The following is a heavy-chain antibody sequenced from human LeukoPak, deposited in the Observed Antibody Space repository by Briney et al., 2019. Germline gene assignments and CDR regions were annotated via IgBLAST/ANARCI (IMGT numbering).Heavy chain of an antibody. D-gene: IGHD3-22*01. CDR1: GFTFSSYS. CDR3: ARDSTMIVVVSPPAFDI. V-gene: IGHV3-21*01. CDR2: ISSSSSYI. Sequence: IPGGSLRLSCAASGFTFSSYSMNWVRQAPGKGLEWVSSISSSSSYIYYADSVKGRFTISRDNAKNSLYLQMNSLRAEDTAVYYCARDSTMIVVVSPPAFDIWGQGTMVTVSS. J-gene: IGHJ3*02.